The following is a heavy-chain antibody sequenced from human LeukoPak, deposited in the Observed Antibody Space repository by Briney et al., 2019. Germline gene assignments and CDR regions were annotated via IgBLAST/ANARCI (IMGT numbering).Heavy chain of an antibody. CDR2: ISGGASNT. D-gene: IGHD3-22*01. CDR3: ARDEADYYDTRYFDY. J-gene: IGHJ4*02. Sequence: GGSLRLSCAASGFTFSSYAINWVRQAPGKGLEWVSAISGGASNTYYADSVKGRFTISRDNSKNTLYLQMNSLRAEDTAVYDCARDEADYYDTRYFDYWGQGTLVTVSS. V-gene: IGHV3-23*01. CDR1: GFTFSSYA.